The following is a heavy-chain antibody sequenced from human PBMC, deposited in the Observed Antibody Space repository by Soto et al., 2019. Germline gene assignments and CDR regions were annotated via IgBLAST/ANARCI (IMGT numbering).Heavy chain of an antibody. V-gene: IGHV1-8*01. Sequence: ASVKVSCKASGYTFTSYDINWVRQATGQGLEWMGWMNPNSGNTGYAQKFQGRVTMTRNTSISTAYIELSSLRSEDTAVYCCARVPIAAAGTIDPWGQGTLVTVSS. J-gene: IGHJ5*02. CDR1: GYTFTSYD. CDR2: MNPNSGNT. D-gene: IGHD6-13*01. CDR3: ARVPIAAAGTIDP.